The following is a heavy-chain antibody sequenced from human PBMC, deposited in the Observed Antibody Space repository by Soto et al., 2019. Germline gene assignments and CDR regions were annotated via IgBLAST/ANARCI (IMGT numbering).Heavy chain of an antibody. CDR1: GGSFRGYY. Sequence: SETLSLTCAVYGGSFRGYYWSWIRQPPGKGLEWIGEINHSGRTNYNPSIKSRVTISVDTSKSQFSLKLSSVTAADTAVYYCAREHGSYYYYYGMDVWGQGTTVTVS. CDR2: INHSGRT. D-gene: IGHD1-26*01. CDR3: AREHGSYYYYYGMDV. V-gene: IGHV4-34*01. J-gene: IGHJ6*02.